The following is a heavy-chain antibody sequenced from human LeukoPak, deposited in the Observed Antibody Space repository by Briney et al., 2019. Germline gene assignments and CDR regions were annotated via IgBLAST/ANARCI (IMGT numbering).Heavy chain of an antibody. CDR1: GFIFDNYA. CDR3: AKESGKFDY. V-gene: IGHV3-43*02. J-gene: IGHJ4*02. CDR2: ISADGGST. Sequence: GGSLRLSCAAPGFIFDNYAIHLVRQAPGKGLEWVSLISADGGSTFSADSVKGRFSISRDNSKNSLYLQMNSLRSEDTAMYYCAKESGKFDYWGQGTLVAVSS.